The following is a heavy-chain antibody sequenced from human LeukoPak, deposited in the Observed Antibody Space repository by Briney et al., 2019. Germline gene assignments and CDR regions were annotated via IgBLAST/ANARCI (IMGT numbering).Heavy chain of an antibody. CDR2: IYYSGST. D-gene: IGHD2-2*01. V-gene: IGHV4-39*07. J-gene: IGHJ4*02. CDR3: ARTLPIVVIPAAHRRAFDS. CDR1: GDSISSVSYY. Sequence: SETLSLTCTVSGDSISSVSYYWGWIRQSPGKGLEWIGSIYYSGSTYYNPSLKSRVTISIDTSKKQFSLKVTSVTAADTAVYYCARTLPIVVIPAAHRRAFDSWGQGTLVTVSS.